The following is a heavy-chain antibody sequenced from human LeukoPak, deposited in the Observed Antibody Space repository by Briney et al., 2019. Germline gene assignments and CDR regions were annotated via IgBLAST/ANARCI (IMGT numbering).Heavy chain of an antibody. CDR1: GYTFTDYY. Sequence: ASVKVSCKASGYTFTDYYMHWVWQAPGQGLEWMGWINPNSGDTRFAQKFQGRVTMTRDTSISTAYMELSRLTSDDTAVYYCAKDRGPQWWGSFDYWGQGTLVTVSS. V-gene: IGHV1-2*02. D-gene: IGHD3-16*01. CDR3: AKDRGPQWWGSFDY. CDR2: INPNSGDT. J-gene: IGHJ4*02.